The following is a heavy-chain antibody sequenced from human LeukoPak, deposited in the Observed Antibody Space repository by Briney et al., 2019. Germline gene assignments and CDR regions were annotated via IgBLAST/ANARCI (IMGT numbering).Heavy chain of an antibody. D-gene: IGHD3-10*01. J-gene: IGHJ4*02. Sequence: PGGSLRLSCAASGFTFNSYWMHWVRQAPGTGLVWVSRINSDGSNTHYADSVKGRFTISRDNAKNTLYLHMTSLRAEDTAVYYCANDYGSGSLFEYGGQGTLVTVSS. CDR1: GFTFNSYW. CDR2: INSDGSNT. V-gene: IGHV3-74*01. CDR3: ANDYGSGSLFEY.